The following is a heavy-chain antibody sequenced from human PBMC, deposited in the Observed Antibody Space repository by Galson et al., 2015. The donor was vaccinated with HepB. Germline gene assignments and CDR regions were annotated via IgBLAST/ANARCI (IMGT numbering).Heavy chain of an antibody. D-gene: IGHD3-3*01. V-gene: IGHV1-24*01. CDR3: ATVYYDFWSGYFNWFDP. Sequence: SVKVSCKVSGYTLTELSMHWVRQAPGKGLEWMGGFDPEDGETIYAQKFQGRVTMTEDTSTDTAYMELSSLRSEDTAVYYCATVYYDFWSGYFNWFDPWGQGTLVTVSS. J-gene: IGHJ5*02. CDR2: FDPEDGET. CDR1: GYTLTELS.